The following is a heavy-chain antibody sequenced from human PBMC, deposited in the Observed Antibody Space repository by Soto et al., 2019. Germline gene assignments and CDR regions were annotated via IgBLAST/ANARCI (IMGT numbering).Heavy chain of an antibody. CDR3: TRHAIIARLQYGMDV. D-gene: IGHD1-26*01. Sequence: ASETLSLTSPVSGGSVSGYYWSWIRQTPGRGLEWLGYIFYRGTTLYSPSVQSRLTITVDTSRNQFSLEMRSVTAADTATYYCTRHAIIARLQYGMDVWGRGTTVTVSS. CDR2: IFYRGTT. CDR1: GGSVSGYY. J-gene: IGHJ6*02. V-gene: IGHV4-59*02.